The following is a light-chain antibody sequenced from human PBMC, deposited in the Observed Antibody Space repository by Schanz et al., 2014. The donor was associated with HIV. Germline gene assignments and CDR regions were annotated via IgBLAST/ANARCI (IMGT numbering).Light chain of an antibody. Sequence: QSVLTQPPAVSGAPGQRVTISCTGSSSNIGARYDVHWYQQLPGTAPKLVIYGNKNRPSGVPDRFSGSKSGTSASLAISGLQSEDEADYYCAAWDDSLNGVVFGGGTKLTVL. V-gene: IGLV1-40*01. CDR1: SSNIGARYD. J-gene: IGLJ2*01. CDR3: AAWDDSLNGVV. CDR2: GNK.